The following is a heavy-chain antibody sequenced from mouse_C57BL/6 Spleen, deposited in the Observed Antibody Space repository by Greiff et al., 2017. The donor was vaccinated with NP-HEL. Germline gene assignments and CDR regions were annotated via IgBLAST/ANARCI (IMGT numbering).Heavy chain of an antibody. CDR2: IYPGSGST. Sequence: VQLQQSGAELVKPGASVKMSCKASGYTFTSYWITWVKQRPGQGLEWIGDIYPGSGSTNYNEKFKSKATLTVDTSSSTAYMQLSSLTSEDSAVYYCARGPSFITTVVAWYCDVWGTGTTVTVSS. D-gene: IGHD1-1*01. J-gene: IGHJ1*03. V-gene: IGHV1-55*01. CDR1: GYTFTSYW. CDR3: ARGPSFITTVVAWYCDV.